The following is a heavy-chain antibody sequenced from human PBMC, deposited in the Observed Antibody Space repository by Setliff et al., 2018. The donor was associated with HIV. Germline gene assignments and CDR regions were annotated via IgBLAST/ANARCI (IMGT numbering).Heavy chain of an antibody. CDR1: GGSINSTSYY. CDR2: IYHTGST. J-gene: IGHJ4*02. V-gene: IGHV4-39*02. Sequence: SETLSLTCTVSGGSINSTSYYWGWIRQPPGNGLEWIGSIYHTGSTYYKPSLKSRVTISIDTSKNQFSLKLNSVTAADTAMYYCARDGGSSGWYFVLGYSDYWGPGTLVTVSS. CDR3: ARDGGSSGWYFVLGYSDY. D-gene: IGHD6-19*01.